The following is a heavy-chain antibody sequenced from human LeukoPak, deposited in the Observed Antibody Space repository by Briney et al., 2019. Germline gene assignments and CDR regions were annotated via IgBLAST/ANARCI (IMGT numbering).Heavy chain of an antibody. V-gene: IGHV1-18*01. CDR3: ARGYYYDSSGYYLLV. J-gene: IGHJ4*02. CDR2: ISAYNGNT. D-gene: IGHD3-22*01. CDR1: GYTFTSYG. Sequence: ASVKVSCKASGYTFTSYGISWVRQAPGQGLEWMGWISAYNGNTNYAQKLQGRVTITADKSTSTAYMELSSLRSEDTAVYYCARGYYYDSSGYYLLVWGQGTLVTVSS.